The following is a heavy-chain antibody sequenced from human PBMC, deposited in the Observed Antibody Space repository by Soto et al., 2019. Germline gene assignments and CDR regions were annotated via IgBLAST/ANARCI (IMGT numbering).Heavy chain of an antibody. D-gene: IGHD3-10*01. V-gene: IGHV3-21*03. CDR2: ISSSSSYI. Sequence: GGSLRLSCAASGFTFSSYSMNWVRQAPGKGLEWVSSISSSSSYIYYADSVKGRFTISRDNAKNSLYLQMNSQRAEDSAEYTFARDYYNDGHYYSNWFDSWGQGTLVTVSS. J-gene: IGHJ5*01. CDR1: GFTFSSYS. CDR3: ARDYYNDGHYYSNWFDS.